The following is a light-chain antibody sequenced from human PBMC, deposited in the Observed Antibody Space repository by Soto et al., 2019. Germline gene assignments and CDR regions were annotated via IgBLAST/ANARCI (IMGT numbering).Light chain of an antibody. J-gene: IGKJ2*01. CDR3: QQRYRSPYT. CDR2: GAS. V-gene: IGKV1-39*01. Sequence: DIPMTQSPSSLFASVGDRVTVTCRASQSINIYLNWYQQKPGKAPTLLIYGASSLQSGVPSRFSGGGSRTDFTHTISALQPEDFATYYCQQRYRSPYTFGQGTKLEI. CDR1: QSINIY.